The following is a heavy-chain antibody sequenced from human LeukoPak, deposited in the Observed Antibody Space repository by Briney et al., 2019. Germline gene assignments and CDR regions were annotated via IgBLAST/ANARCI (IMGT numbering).Heavy chain of an antibody. D-gene: IGHD6-19*01. J-gene: IGHJ2*01. V-gene: IGHV1-69*13. CDR1: GGTFSSYA. CDR3: ARAEGEWLADWYCDL. Sequence: ASVKVSCKASGGTFSSYAISWVRQAPGQGLEWMGGIIPIFGTANYAQKFQGRVTITADESTSTAYMELSSLRSEDTAVYYCARAEGEWLADWYCDLWGRGTLVTVSS. CDR2: IIPIFGTA.